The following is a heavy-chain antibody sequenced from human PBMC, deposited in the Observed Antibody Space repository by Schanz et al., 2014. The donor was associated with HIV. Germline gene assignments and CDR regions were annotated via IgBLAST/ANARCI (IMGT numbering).Heavy chain of an antibody. V-gene: IGHV3-11*01. D-gene: IGHD3-10*01. CDR2: ISKSGNTI. CDR3: AKCPTMVRGTGMDA. J-gene: IGHJ6*02. Sequence: QVQLVESGGGLVKPGESLRLSCATSGFAFSDYYMSWIRQAPGKGLEWAAYISKSGNTIYYADSVKGRFTISRDNSKNTLYLQMNSLRAEDTAVYYCAKCPTMVRGTGMDAWGQGTTVTVSS. CDR1: GFAFSDYY.